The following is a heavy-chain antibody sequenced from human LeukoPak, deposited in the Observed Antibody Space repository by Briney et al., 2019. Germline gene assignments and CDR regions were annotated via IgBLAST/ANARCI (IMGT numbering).Heavy chain of an antibody. CDR1: GYTFTSYY. CDR2: INPSGGST. CDR3: AADKGREYSNA. V-gene: IGHV1-46*01. J-gene: IGHJ5*02. Sequence: ASVKVSCKASGYTFTSYYMHWVRQAPGQGLEWMGIINPSGGSTSYAQKFQERVTITRDMSTSTAYMELSSLRSEDTAVYYCAADKGREYSNAWGQGTLVTVSS. D-gene: IGHD4-11*01.